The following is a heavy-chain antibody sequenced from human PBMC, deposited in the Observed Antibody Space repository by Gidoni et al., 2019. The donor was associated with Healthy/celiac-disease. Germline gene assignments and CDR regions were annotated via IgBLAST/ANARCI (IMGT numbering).Heavy chain of an antibody. CDR2: IYTSGST. Sequence: QVQLQESGPGLVKPAQTLSLTCTVAGGSISRGSYYWSWNRQPAGKGLEWIGRIYTSGSTNYTPSLKSRVTLSVDTSQNQFSLKLSSVTAADTAVYYCARDRYCSSTSCYRGHWFDPWGQGTLVTVSS. D-gene: IGHD2-2*01. V-gene: IGHV4-61*02. CDR3: ARDRYCSSTSCYRGHWFDP. CDR1: GGSISRGSYY. J-gene: IGHJ5*02.